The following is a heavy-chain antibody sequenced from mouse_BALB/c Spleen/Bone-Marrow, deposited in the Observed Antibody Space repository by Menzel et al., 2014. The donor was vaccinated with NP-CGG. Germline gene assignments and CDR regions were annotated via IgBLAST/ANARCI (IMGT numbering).Heavy chain of an antibody. Sequence: EVKLVESGGGLVQPGGPLKLSCAPSGFNFSDYYMYWVRQTPEKRLEWVAYISNGGGSTYYPDTVKGRFAISRDNAKNTLYLQMRRLKSEATAMYYCARPLYDGYYVAYWGQGTLVTVSA. V-gene: IGHV5-12*01. D-gene: IGHD2-3*01. J-gene: IGHJ3*01. CDR1: GFNFSDYY. CDR3: ARPLYDGYYVAY. CDR2: ISNGGGST.